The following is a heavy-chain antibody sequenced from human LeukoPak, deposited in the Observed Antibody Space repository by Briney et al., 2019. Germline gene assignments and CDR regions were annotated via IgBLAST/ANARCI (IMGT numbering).Heavy chain of an antibody. CDR3: AKGSPYSSGWYFDY. CDR1: GFTVSSNY. V-gene: IGHV3-9*03. J-gene: IGHJ4*02. Sequence: GGSLRLSCAASGFTVSSNYMSWVRQAPGKGLEWVSGISWNSGSIGYADSVKGRFTISRDNAKNSLYLQMNSLRAEDMALYYCAKGSPYSSGWYFDYWGQGTLVTVSS. D-gene: IGHD6-19*01. CDR2: ISWNSGSI.